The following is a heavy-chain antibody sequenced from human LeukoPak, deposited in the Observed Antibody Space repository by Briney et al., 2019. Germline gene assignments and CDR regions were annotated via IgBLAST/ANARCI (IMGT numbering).Heavy chain of an antibody. D-gene: IGHD3-3*01. V-gene: IGHV4-59*12. CDR2: IYYSGST. CDR3: ARGPREADPGILGYSYYYYGMDV. CDR1: GVSIRGYS. Sequence: PFGTPSLSCTVSGVSIRGYSWSCVRQPPEQGLECIVYIYYSGSTNYKPSTKSRVTISVDTSKNPFSLKLNAVTAADTAVYYCARGPREADPGILGYSYYYYGMDVWGLGTTVTVSS. J-gene: IGHJ6*02.